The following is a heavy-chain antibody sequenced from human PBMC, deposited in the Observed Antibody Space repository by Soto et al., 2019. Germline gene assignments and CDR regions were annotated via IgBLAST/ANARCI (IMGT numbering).Heavy chain of an antibody. D-gene: IGHD6-19*01. CDR1: GFSLSSTRVA. Sequence: QITLKESGPTLVKPTQTLTLTCTFSGFSLSSTRVAVGWIRQPPGKALEWLALIYWDDDKRYSPFLKSSLTITKDTSKNQVVLTMTNMDPGDTATYYCAHSVVAGLGYYFDFWGQGTLVTVSS. J-gene: IGHJ4*02. CDR2: IYWDDDK. V-gene: IGHV2-5*02. CDR3: AHSVVAGLGYYFDF.